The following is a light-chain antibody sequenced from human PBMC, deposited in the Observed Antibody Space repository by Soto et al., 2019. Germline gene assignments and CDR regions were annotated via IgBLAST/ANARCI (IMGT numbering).Light chain of an antibody. Sequence: IQVRPPPYFLTASVGDRVTITCRASQGISSYLAWYQQKPGKAPKLLIYAASTLQSGGPLRFSGSVAMTSDTLSRCILQPEEFIAYCWRQVLSNPITYCEGTRLEIK. CDR3: RQVLSNPIT. CDR1: QGISSY. CDR2: AAS. V-gene: IGKV1-9*01. J-gene: IGKJ5*01.